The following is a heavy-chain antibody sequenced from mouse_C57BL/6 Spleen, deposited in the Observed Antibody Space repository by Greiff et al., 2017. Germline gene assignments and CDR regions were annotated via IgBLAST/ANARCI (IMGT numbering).Heavy chain of an antibody. D-gene: IGHD3-2*02. Sequence: QVQLQQSGAELVGPGASVKLSCTASGFNIKDDYMHWVKQRPEQGLEWIGDIYPGGGYTNYNETFKGKATLTADKSSSTAYMQFSSLTSEDSAIYDCARWGDSSGWFAYWGQGTLVTVSA. CDR2: IYPGGGYT. CDR3: ARWGDSSGWFAY. CDR1: GFNIKDDY. V-gene: IGHV1-63*01. J-gene: IGHJ3*01.